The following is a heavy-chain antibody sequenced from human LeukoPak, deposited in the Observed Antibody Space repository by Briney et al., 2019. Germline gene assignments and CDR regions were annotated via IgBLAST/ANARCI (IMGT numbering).Heavy chain of an antibody. CDR2: ISAYNGNT. V-gene: IGHV1-18*01. CDR3: ARVDEGYCSSTSCYKGSFDY. CDR1: GYTFTSYG. Sequence: ASVKVSCKASGYTFTSYGISWVRQAPGQGLEWMGWISAYNGNTNYAQKLQGRVTMTTDTSTSTAYMELRSLRSDDTAVYYCARVDEGYCSSTSCYKGSFDYWGQGTLVTVSS. D-gene: IGHD2-2*02. J-gene: IGHJ4*02.